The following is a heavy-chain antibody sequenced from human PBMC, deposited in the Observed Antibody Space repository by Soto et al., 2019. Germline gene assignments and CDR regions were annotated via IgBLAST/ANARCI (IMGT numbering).Heavy chain of an antibody. Sequence: ASVKVSCKASGYTFTSYGISWVRQAPGQGLEWMGWISAYNGNTNYAQKLQGRVTMTTDTSTSTAYMELRSLGSDDTAVYYCARDLSTIFGVVISEEYYYYMDVWGKGTTVTVSS. V-gene: IGHV1-18*01. CDR2: ISAYNGNT. J-gene: IGHJ6*03. CDR3: ARDLSTIFGVVISEEYYYYMDV. CDR1: GYTFTSYG. D-gene: IGHD3-3*01.